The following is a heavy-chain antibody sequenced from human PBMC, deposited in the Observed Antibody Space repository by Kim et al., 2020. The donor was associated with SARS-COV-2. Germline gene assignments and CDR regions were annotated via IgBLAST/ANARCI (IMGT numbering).Heavy chain of an antibody. D-gene: IGHD3-22*01. CDR2: IYYSGST. CDR1: GGSISSSSYY. J-gene: IGHJ4*02. Sequence: SETLSLTCTVSGGSISSSSYYWGWIRQPPGKGLEWIGSIYYSGSTYYNPSLKSRVTISVDTSKNQFSLKLSSVTAADTAVYYCARSQKDYDSSGYDFDYWGQGTLVTVSS. V-gene: IGHV4-39*01. CDR3: ARSQKDYDSSGYDFDY.